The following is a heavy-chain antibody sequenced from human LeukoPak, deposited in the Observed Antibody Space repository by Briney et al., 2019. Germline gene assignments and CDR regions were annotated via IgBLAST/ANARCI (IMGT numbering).Heavy chain of an antibody. CDR3: AIGGNPYYYGMDV. V-gene: IGHV1-2*02. CDR1: GYTFTSYY. D-gene: IGHD4-23*01. Sequence: ASVKVSCKAYGYTFTSYYMHWVRHAPGQWLEWMGWINHNSGGTNYAQKFQGRVTMTRDTSISTAYTELSRLRSDDTAVYYCAIGGNPYYYGMDVWGQGTRSPSP. J-gene: IGHJ6*02. CDR2: INHNSGGT.